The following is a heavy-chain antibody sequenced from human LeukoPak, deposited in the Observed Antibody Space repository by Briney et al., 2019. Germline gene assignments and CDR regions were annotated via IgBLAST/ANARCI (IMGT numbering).Heavy chain of an antibody. V-gene: IGHV3-23*01. CDR1: GFTFSSYA. J-gene: IGHJ4*02. CDR3: AKDLSWWVTADY. CDR2: ISGSGGST. Sequence: QSGGSLRLSCAASGFTFSSYAMSWVRQAPGKGLEWVSAISGSGGSTYYADSVKGRFTISRDNARNTVFLQMNSLTVEDAAVYYCAKDLSWWVTADYWGQGVLVTVSS. D-gene: IGHD2-21*02.